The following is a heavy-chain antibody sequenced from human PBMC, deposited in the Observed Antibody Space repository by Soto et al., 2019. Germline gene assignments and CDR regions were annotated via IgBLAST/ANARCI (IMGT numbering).Heavy chain of an antibody. CDR2: ISTNSGNT. CDR3: ARDKDYMLDY. D-gene: IGHD4-4*01. J-gene: IGHJ4*02. V-gene: IGHV1-18*01. Sequence: QVPLVQSGAEVKEPGASVKVSCKPSGYTFTRNGISWVRQAPGQGLEWVGWISTNSGNTDYAQKLQGRVTLTTDTSTNTAYLELRSLRSDDTAVYYCARDKDYMLDYWGQGTLVTVSS. CDR1: GYTFTRNG.